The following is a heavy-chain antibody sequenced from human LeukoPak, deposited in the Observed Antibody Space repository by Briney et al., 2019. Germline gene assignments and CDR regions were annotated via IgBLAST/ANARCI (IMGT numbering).Heavy chain of an antibody. CDR2: IKEDGSKT. Sequence: GGSLRLSCAASSFTFSSYWMTWVRQAPGKGLEWVANIKEDGSKTFYVDSVKGRFTISRDNAKNSLYLQMNSLRAEDTAVYYCARDPYYYDSGSFAAFDIWGQGTMVTVSS. CDR3: ARDPYYYDSGSFAAFDI. V-gene: IGHV3-7*01. J-gene: IGHJ3*02. CDR1: SFTFSSYW. D-gene: IGHD3-10*01.